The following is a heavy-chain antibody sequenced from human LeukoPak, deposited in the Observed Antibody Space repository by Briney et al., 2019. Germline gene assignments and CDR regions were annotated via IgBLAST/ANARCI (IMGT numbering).Heavy chain of an antibody. CDR3: ARHGCSSTSCLYYFDY. Sequence: PSETLSVTCSLSGGSINNYYWSWIRQPRGKGLEWIAWIYSSGNTDYNPSLKSRVTISLGTSNNQFSLKLSSVTAADTAVYYCARHGCSSTSCLYYFDYWGQGTLVTVSS. J-gene: IGHJ4*02. CDR2: IYSSGNT. D-gene: IGHD2-2*01. CDR1: GGSINNYY. V-gene: IGHV4-59*08.